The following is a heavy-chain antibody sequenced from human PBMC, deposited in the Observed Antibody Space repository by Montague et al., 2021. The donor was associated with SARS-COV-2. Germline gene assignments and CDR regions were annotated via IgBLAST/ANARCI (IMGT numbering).Heavy chain of an antibody. CDR3: ARDRGYGDFYYYGMDV. J-gene: IGHJ6*02. D-gene: IGHD3-10*01. CDR1: GFTFSNYE. V-gene: IGHV3-48*03. Sequence: SLRLSCAASGFTFSNYEMNWVRQAPGKGLEWVLYISSSGSTIYYADSVKGRFTISRDNGQNSLYLQMNSLRAEDTGVYYCARDRGYGDFYYYGMDVWGQGTTVTVSS. CDR2: ISSSGSTI.